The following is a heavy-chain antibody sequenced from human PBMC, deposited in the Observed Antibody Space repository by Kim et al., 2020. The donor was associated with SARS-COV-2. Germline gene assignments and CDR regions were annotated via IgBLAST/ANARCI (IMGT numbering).Heavy chain of an antibody. V-gene: IGHV1-18*01. CDR1: GYTFTSYG. CDR2: ISAYNGNT. J-gene: IGHJ6*02. CDR3: ARDIWRVPTTWSPYYYYGMDV. D-gene: IGHD4-17*01. Sequence: ASVKVSCKASGYTFTSYGISWVRQAPGQGLEWMGWISAYNGNTNYAQKLQGRVTMTTDTSTSTAYMELRSLRSDDTAVYYCARDIWRVPTTWSPYYYYGMDVWGQGTTVTVSS.